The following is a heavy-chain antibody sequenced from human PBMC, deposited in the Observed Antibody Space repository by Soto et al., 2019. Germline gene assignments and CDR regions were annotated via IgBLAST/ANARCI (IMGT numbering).Heavy chain of an antibody. CDR3: STWLRTGGLGNYYYGMDV. CDR1: GGTFSDLA. J-gene: IGHJ6*02. CDR2: IMPIFGSP. D-gene: IGHD2-15*01. V-gene: IGHV1-69*12. Sequence: QVQLVQSGAEVKKPGSSMKVSCKASGGTFSDLAFSWVRQAPGQGPEWMGGIMPIFGSPDYAQKFRGRVTITADESTSTAYVELSSLTSEDTAVYYCSTWLRTGGLGNYYYGMDVLGQGTTVTVSS.